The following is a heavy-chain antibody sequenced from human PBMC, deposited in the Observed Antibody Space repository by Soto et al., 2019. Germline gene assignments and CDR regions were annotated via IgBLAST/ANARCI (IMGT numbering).Heavy chain of an antibody. CDR1: GDSISSGYY. V-gene: IGHV4-38-2*01. CDR2: IYHSGST. D-gene: IGHD5-12*01. CDR3: VRHTNGYNPFDH. Sequence: SETLSLTCAVSGDSISSGYYWSWIRRPPGKGLEWIGFIYHSGSTHYNPSLKSRVTISLDTSKNQFSLKLTSVTAADTAIYYCVRHTNGYNPFDHWGQGTLVNVSS. J-gene: IGHJ4*02.